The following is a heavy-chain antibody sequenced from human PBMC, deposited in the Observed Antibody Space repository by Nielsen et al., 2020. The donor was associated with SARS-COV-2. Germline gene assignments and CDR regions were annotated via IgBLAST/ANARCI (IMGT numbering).Heavy chain of an antibody. CDR1: GFTFDDYT. D-gene: IGHD4-17*01. J-gene: IGHJ4*02. Sequence: GGSLRLSCAASGFTFDDYTMHWVRQAPGKGLEWVSLISWDGGATYYADSVKGRFTISRDNSKTSLYLQMNSLRTEDTALYYCAKYKVAGPLVHYGEIYFDYWGQGTLVTVSS. CDR3: AKYKVAGPLVHYGEIYFDY. CDR2: ISWDGGAT. V-gene: IGHV3-43*01.